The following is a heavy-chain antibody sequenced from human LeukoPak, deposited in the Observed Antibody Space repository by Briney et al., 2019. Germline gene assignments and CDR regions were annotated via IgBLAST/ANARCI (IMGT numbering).Heavy chain of an antibody. CDR3: ARDYYHHP. CDR1: GFTFSSYA. CDR2: ISGSGDNT. V-gene: IGHV3-23*01. J-gene: IGHJ5*02. Sequence: PGGSLRLSCAASGFTFSSYAMSWVRQAPGKGLEWVSGISGSGDNTYYADSVKGRLTISRDNAKNSLYLQMNSLRAEDTAVYYCARDYYHHPWGQGTLVTVTS. D-gene: IGHD3-22*01.